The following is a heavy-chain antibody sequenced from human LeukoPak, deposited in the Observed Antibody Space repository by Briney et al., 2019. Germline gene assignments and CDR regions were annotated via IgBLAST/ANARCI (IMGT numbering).Heavy chain of an antibody. J-gene: IGHJ4*02. CDR2: ISSSSYI. V-gene: IGHV3-21*01. D-gene: IGHD2-2*02. Sequence: GGSLRLSCAASGFTFSSYSMNWIRQAPGKGLEWVSSISSSSYIYYADSVKSRFTISRDNAKNSLYLQMNSLRAEHRAVYYCARELAFHSYTGMVTPRRTSDYWGQGTLVTVSS. CDR3: ARELAFHSYTGMVTPRRTSDY. CDR1: GFTFSSYS.